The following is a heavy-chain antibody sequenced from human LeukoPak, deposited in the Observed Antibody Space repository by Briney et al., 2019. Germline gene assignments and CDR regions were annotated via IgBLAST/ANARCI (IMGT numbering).Heavy chain of an antibody. CDR1: GFTFNTYW. CDR3: ARARKGSGYYPVGELDY. J-gene: IGHJ4*02. D-gene: IGHD3-3*01. V-gene: IGHV3-7*04. Sequence: PGGSLRLSCAASGFTFNTYWMTWVRQAPGKGLEWVANIKQDGSDKYYVDSVKGRFTISRDNAKNSLYLQMNSLRAEDTAVYNCARARKGSGYYPVGELDYWGQGTLVTVSS. CDR2: IKQDGSDK.